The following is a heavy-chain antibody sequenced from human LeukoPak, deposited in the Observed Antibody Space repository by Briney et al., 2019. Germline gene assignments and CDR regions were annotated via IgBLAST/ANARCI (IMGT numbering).Heavy chain of an antibody. CDR1: GFTFSSYS. CDR2: ISSSSSYT. CDR3: ARGTLMVRGGMDV. D-gene: IGHD3-10*01. J-gene: IGHJ6*02. V-gene: IGHV3-21*04. Sequence: PGGSLRLSCAASGFTFSSYSMNWVRQAPGKGLEWVSSISSSSSYTNYADSVKGRFTISRDNAKNSLYLQMNSLRAEDTAVYYCARGTLMVRGGMDVWGQGTTVTVSS.